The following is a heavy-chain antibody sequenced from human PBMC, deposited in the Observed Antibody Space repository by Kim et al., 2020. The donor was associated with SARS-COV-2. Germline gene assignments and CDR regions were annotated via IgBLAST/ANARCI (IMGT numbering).Heavy chain of an antibody. D-gene: IGHD2-21*02. CDR1: GFTFSSYA. J-gene: IGHJ4*02. CDR3: ASLCGGDCYSMPTGDY. V-gene: IGHV3-30*04. CDR2: ISYDGSNK. Sequence: GGSLRLSCAASGFTFSSYAMHWVRQAPGKGLEWVAVISYDGSNKYYADSVKGRFTISRDNSKNTLYLQMNSLRAEDTAVYYCASLCGGDCYSMPTGDYWGQGTLVTVSS.